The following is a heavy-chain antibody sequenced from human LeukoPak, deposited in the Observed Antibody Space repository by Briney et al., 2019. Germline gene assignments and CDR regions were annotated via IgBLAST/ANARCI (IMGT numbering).Heavy chain of an antibody. V-gene: IGHV1-69*05. Sequence: ASVKVSCKASGGTFSSYAISWVRQAPGQGLEWMGGIIPIFGTANYAQKFQGRVTITTDESTSTAYTELSSLRSEDTAVYYCARSQEEIRDYDFWSGINWFDPWGQGTLVTVSS. D-gene: IGHD3-3*01. J-gene: IGHJ5*02. CDR1: GGTFSSYA. CDR3: ARSQEEIRDYDFWSGINWFDP. CDR2: IIPIFGTA.